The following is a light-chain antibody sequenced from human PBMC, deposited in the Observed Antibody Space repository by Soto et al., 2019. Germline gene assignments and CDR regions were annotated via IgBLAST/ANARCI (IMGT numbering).Light chain of an antibody. J-gene: IGKJ5*01. CDR3: QQRNIWPPVT. Sequence: EIVLTQSPATLSLSPGERATLSCRASQSVTNYLAWYQQKPGQAPRLLIYGAFTRATGIPARFSGGGSGTDFTLTISSLEPEDFAVYYCQQRNIWPPVTFGQGTRLEIK. CDR2: GAF. V-gene: IGKV3-11*01. CDR1: QSVTNY.